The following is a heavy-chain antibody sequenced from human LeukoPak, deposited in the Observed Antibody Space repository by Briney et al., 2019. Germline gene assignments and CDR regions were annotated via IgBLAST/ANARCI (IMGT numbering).Heavy chain of an antibody. Sequence: SETLSLTCAVYGGSFSGYYWSWIRQPPGKGLEWIGEINHSGSTNYNPSLKSRVTISVDTSKNQFSLKLSSVTAADTAVYYCARNTTIFGATTRGQGTLVTVSS. CDR2: INHSGST. CDR3: ARNTTIFGATT. D-gene: IGHD3-3*01. J-gene: IGHJ4*02. V-gene: IGHV4-34*01. CDR1: GGSFSGYY.